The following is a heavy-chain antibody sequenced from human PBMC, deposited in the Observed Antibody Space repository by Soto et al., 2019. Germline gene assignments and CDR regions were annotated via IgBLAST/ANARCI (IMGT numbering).Heavy chain of an antibody. Sequence: GASVKVSCKASGYTFTSYGISWVRQAPGQGLEWMGWISAYNGNTNYAQKLQGRVTLTRDTSTSTVYVDLSSLRSEDTAVYYCARGRFTTVTTWWYFDYWGQGALVTVSS. V-gene: IGHV1-18*04. CDR3: ARGRFTTVTTWWYFDY. CDR2: ISAYNGNT. CDR1: GYTFTSYG. D-gene: IGHD4-17*01. J-gene: IGHJ4*02.